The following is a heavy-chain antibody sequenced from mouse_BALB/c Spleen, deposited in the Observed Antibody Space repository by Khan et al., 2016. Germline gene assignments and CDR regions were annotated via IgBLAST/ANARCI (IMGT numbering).Heavy chain of an antibody. CDR2: INPDSSTI. Sequence: EVQLQESGGGLVQPGGSLKLSCAASGFDFSRYWMSWVRQAPGKGLEWIGEINPDSSTINYTPSLTDKFIISRDNAKNTLYLQMSKVRSETTALYYGASLEYYGYYDYWCHGTTLTVSS. D-gene: IGHD1-1*01. V-gene: IGHV4-1*02. J-gene: IGHJ2*01. CDR1: GFDFSRYW. CDR3: ASLEYYGYYDY.